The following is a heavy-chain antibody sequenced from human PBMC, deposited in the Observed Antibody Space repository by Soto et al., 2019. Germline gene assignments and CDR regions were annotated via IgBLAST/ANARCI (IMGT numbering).Heavy chain of an antibody. Sequence: QVQLQESGPGLVKPAQTLSLTCTVSGGSIRTGDYYWSWIRQPPGEGLEWIGYIYYSGNTYDNPSRNSRVTISVDTSKNQLSLDLRSVTAADPAGYYCVREAAAAGIAACDIWGQGTMVTVSS. D-gene: IGHD6-13*01. CDR1: GGSIRTGDYY. CDR3: VREAAAAGIAACDI. J-gene: IGHJ3*02. V-gene: IGHV4-30-4*01. CDR2: IYYSGNT.